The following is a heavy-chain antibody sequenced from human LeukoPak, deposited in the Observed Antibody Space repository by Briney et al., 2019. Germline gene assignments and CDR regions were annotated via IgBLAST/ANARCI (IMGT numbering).Heavy chain of an antibody. CDR1: GGSFSGYY. Sequence: SETLSLTCAVYGGSFSGYYWSWIRQPPGKGLEWIGEINHSGSTNYNPSLKSRVTISVDTSKNQFSLKLSSVTAADTAVYYCARLRSGYNVFDSWGQGTLVTVSS. CDR3: ARLRSGYNVFDS. CDR2: INHSGST. J-gene: IGHJ4*02. V-gene: IGHV4-34*01. D-gene: IGHD5-24*01.